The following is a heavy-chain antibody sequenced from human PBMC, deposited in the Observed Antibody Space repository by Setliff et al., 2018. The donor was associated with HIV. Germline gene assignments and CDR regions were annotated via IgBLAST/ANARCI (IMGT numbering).Heavy chain of an antibody. D-gene: IGHD3-10*01. J-gene: IGHJ6*03. CDR2: ISGSAGST. CDR1: GFTFSSYA. V-gene: IGHV3-23*01. CDR3: AKPYRGSVVRDQGYMDV. Sequence: GGSLRLSCAVSGFTFSSYAMSWVRQAPGKGLEWVSAISGSAGSTYYADSVKGRFTISGDNSKNTFYLQMNSLRAEDTAVYYCAKPYRGSVVRDQGYMDVWGKGTTVTVSS.